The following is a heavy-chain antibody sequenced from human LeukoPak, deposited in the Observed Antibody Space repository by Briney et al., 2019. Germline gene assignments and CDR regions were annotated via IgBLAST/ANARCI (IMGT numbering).Heavy chain of an antibody. CDR2: INSSSIFI. CDR1: GFTFSSYS. Sequence: PGGSLRLSCAASGFTFSSYSMNWVRQAPGKGLEWVSSINSSSIFIYYADSVKGRFTISRDNAKNSLYLQMNSLGAEDTAVYYCVRDKEEGSNTGSVFDVWGQGTMVTVSS. CDR3: VRDKEEGSNTGSVFDV. V-gene: IGHV3-21*01. J-gene: IGHJ3*01. D-gene: IGHD1-26*01.